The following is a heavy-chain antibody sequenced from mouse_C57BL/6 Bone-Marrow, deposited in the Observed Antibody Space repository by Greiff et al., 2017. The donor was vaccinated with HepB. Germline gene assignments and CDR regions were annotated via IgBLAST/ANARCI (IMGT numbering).Heavy chain of an antibody. CDR3: ARDYDYYFDY. V-gene: IGHV1-69*01. J-gene: IGHJ2*01. D-gene: IGHD2-4*01. CDR2: IDPYDSYT. CDR1: GYTFTSYW. Sequence: QVQLQQPGAELVMPGASVKLSCKASGYTFTSYWMHWVKQRPGQGLEWIGEIDPYDSYTNYNQKFKGKSTLTVDKSSSTAYMQLSSLTSEDSAVYYCARDYDYYFDYWGQGTTLTVSS.